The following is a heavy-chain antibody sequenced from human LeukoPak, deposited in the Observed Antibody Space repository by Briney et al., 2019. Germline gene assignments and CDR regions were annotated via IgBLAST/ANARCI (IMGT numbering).Heavy chain of an antibody. CDR1: GGSFSGYY. CDR3: ARCRGGGYYYYGMDV. J-gene: IGHJ6*02. V-gene: IGHV4-34*01. Sequence: SETLSLTCAVYGGSFSGYYWSWIRQPPGKGLEWIGEINHSGSTNYNPSLKSRVTISVDTSKNQFSLKLSSVTAADTAVYYCARCRGGGYYYYGMDVWGQGTLVIVSS. D-gene: IGHD2-15*01. CDR2: INHSGST.